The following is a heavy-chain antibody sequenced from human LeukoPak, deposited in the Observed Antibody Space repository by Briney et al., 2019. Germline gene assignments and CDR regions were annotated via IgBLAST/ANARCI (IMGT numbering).Heavy chain of an antibody. D-gene: IGHD2-15*01. CDR2: IIPIFGTA. CDR1: GGTFSSYA. Sequence: SVKVSCRASGGTFSSYAISWVRQAPGQGLEWMGRIIPIFGTANYAQKFQGRVTITTDESTSTAYMELSSLRSEDTAVYYCARGVVWYETRLSNYMDVWGKGTTVTVSS. J-gene: IGHJ6*03. CDR3: ARGVVWYETRLSNYMDV. V-gene: IGHV1-69*05.